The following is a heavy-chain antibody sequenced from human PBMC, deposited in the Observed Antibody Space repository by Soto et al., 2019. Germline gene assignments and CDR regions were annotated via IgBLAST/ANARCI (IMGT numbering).Heavy chain of an antibody. CDR1: GDSPSGKF. CDR2: VGSTRPSGST. V-gene: IGHV4-59*08. CDR3: ARHVGGTNWQFDL. J-gene: IGHJ2*01. Sequence: QVQLQESGAGLVKPSETLSLTCTVSGDSPSGKFWSWVRQPSGRAPEWLGSVYLVGSTRPSGSTYYNPSLKSRITMSADSPTNKVSLQATSVTAADTAMYYCARHVGGTNWQFDLWGRGVLVTVSS. D-gene: IGHD2-8*01.